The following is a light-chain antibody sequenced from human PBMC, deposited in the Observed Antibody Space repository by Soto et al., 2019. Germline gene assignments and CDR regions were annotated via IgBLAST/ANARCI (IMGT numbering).Light chain of an antibody. Sequence: DIQLTQAPSFLSASGGDRVTVTCRASQGSNSYLAWYQQKPGKAPKLLIYTASTLQRVVTSRFSGSGSGTEFTLTITSLQPEDFAAYYCQQLDTYPLTFGGGTKGEIK. V-gene: IGKV1-9*01. CDR3: QQLDTYPLT. J-gene: IGKJ4*01. CDR1: QGSNSY. CDR2: TAS.